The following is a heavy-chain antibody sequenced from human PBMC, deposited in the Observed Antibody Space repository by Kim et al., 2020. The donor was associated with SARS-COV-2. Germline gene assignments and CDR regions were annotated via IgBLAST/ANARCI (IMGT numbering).Heavy chain of an antibody. CDR3: ARAGYSDSSGHYF. V-gene: IGHV3-66*01. Sequence: GGSLRLSCAASGFSVRNTYLSWFRQPPGKGLEWVSLIYYSGRTFYADSVNGRFTVSKDNSKDTLYLQMNNLGAEDTAVYYCARAGYSDSSGHYF. D-gene: IGHD3-22*01. J-gene: IGHJ2*01. CDR2: IYYSGRT. CDR1: GFSVRNTY.